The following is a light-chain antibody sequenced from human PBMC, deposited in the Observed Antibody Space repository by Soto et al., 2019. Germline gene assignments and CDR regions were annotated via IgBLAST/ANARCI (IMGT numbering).Light chain of an antibody. Sequence: PGQSVSISCTGTSGDVGSYIHVSWYQQHPGRAPKLMIYDVDERPSGVPDRFSGSKSGNTASLTISGLQAEDEADYYCCSYAGSYTPSWVFGTGTKVPVL. V-gene: IGLV2-11*03. CDR3: CSYAGSYTPSWV. J-gene: IGLJ1*01. CDR1: SGDVGSYIH. CDR2: DVD.